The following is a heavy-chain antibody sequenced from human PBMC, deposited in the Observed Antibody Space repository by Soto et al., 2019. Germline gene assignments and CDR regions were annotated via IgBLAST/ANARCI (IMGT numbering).Heavy chain of an antibody. CDR3: TTDNCRSSTCYINF. CDR1: GFTFSSYS. J-gene: IGHJ4*02. V-gene: IGHV3-15*07. Sequence: GGSLRLSCAASGFTFSSYSMNWVRQAPGKGLEWVGRIKSKTVGETTDYSAPVKGRFALSRDDSKNTVSLQMNSLKSEDTAIYYCTTDNCRSSTCYINFWGQGALVTVSS. D-gene: IGHD2-2*02. CDR2: IKSKTVGETT.